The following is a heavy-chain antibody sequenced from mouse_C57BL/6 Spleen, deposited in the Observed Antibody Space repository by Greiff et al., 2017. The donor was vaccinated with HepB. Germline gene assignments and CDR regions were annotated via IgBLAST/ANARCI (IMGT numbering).Heavy chain of an antibody. Sequence: EVQLQQSGPELVKPGASVKISCKASGYTFTDYYMNWVKQSHGKSLEWIGDINPNNGGTSYNQKFKGKATLTVDKSSSTAYMELRSLTSEDSAVYYCARSAYYGSYFDYWGQGTTLTVSS. CDR3: ARSAYYGSYFDY. J-gene: IGHJ2*01. D-gene: IGHD1-1*01. CDR2: INPNNGGT. V-gene: IGHV1-26*01. CDR1: GYTFTDYY.